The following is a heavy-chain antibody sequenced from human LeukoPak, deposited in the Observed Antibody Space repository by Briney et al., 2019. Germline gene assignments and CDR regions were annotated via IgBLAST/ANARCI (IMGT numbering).Heavy chain of an antibody. CDR1: GFAFSNHA. V-gene: IGHV3-7*03. D-gene: IGHD3-16*01. CDR3: ARGGGLDV. Sequence: GGSLRLSCGASGFAFSNHAMNWARQAPGKGLEWVASINHNGNVNYYVDSVKGRFTISRDNAKNSLYLQMSNLRAEDTAVYFCARGGGLDVWGQGATVTVSS. CDR2: INHNGNVN. J-gene: IGHJ6*02.